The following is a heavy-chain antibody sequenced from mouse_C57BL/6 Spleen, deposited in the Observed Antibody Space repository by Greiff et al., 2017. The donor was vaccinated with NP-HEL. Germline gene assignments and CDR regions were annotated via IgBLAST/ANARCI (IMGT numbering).Heavy chain of an antibody. J-gene: IGHJ3*01. CDR2: ISPGNGGT. Sequence: QVQLQQPGTELVKPGASVKLSCKASGYTFTSYWMHWVKQRPGQGLEWIGNISPGNGGTNYNEKFKSKATMSVDKSSSTAYMHLSRLTSKDSAVYSCASQATYFDYDALAYWGQGTLVTVSA. CDR3: ASQATYFDYDALAY. CDR1: GYTFTSYW. V-gene: IGHV1-53*01. D-gene: IGHD2-4*01.